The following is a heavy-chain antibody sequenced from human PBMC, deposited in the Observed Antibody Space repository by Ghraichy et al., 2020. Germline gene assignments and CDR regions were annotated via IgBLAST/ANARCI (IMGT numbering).Heavy chain of an antibody. Sequence: LSLTCAASGFTFSTYGMHWVRQAPGKGLDWVAVIWYDGSNKYYADSVKGRFTISRDNSKNTLYLQMNSLRAEDTAVYYCARAVGPFDYWGQGTLVTVSS. J-gene: IGHJ4*02. D-gene: IGHD3-10*01. V-gene: IGHV3-33*03. CDR2: IWYDGSNK. CDR3: ARAVGPFDY. CDR1: GFTFSTYG.